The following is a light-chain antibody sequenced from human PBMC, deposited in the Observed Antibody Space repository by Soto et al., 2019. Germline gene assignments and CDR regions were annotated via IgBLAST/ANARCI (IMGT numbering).Light chain of an antibody. CDR3: QKSYSSPRT. V-gene: IGKV1-39*01. J-gene: IGKJ1*01. CDR1: QSISTY. CDR2: AAS. Sequence: DIQMTQSPSSLYASIGDRVTITCRASQSISTYLSWYQKKAAKAPKLLISAASTLRDGVPPRFSGSGSGTDFTLTISSLRPEDFAVYYCQKSYSSPRTFGQGTKVEIK.